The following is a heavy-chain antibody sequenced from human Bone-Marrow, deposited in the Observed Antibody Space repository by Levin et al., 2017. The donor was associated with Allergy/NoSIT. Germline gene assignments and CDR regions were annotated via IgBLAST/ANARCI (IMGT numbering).Heavy chain of an antibody. CDR1: GFTFRDYY. J-gene: IGHJ4*02. D-gene: IGHD5-18*01. V-gene: IGHV3-11*01. CDR2: ISSSGSTI. CDR3: ARRGGYSYGYSDN. Sequence: GESLKISCAASGFTFRDYYMCWIRQAPGKGLEWVSHISSSGSTIYYADSVKGRFTISRDNAKNSLYLQMNSLRAEDTAVYYCARRGGYSYGYSDNWGQGTLVTVSS.